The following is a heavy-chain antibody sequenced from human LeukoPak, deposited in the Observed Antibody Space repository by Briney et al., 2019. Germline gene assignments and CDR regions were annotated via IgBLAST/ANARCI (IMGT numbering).Heavy chain of an antibody. Sequence: GGSLRLSCAASGFTFSSYGMHWVRQAPGKGLEWVAFIRYDGSNKYYADSVKGRFTISRDNSKNTLYLQMNSLRAEDTAVYYCAKGRRSYGDYGGLDYWGQGTLVTVSS. CDR3: AKGRRSYGDYGGLDY. D-gene: IGHD4-17*01. V-gene: IGHV3-30*02. CDR1: GFTFSSYG. CDR2: IRYDGSNK. J-gene: IGHJ4*02.